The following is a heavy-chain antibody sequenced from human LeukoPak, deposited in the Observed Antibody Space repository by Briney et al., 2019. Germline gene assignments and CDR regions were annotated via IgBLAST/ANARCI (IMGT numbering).Heavy chain of an antibody. Sequence: PSETLSLTCTVSGGSISSYYWSWIRQPPGKGLEWIGYIYYSGSTNYNPSLKSRVTISVDTSKNQFSLMLSSVTAADTAVYYCAREDGGTLYYWGQGTLVTVSS. V-gene: IGHV4-59*12. CDR3: AREDGGTLYY. J-gene: IGHJ4*02. D-gene: IGHD1-1*01. CDR1: GGSISSYY. CDR2: IYYSGST.